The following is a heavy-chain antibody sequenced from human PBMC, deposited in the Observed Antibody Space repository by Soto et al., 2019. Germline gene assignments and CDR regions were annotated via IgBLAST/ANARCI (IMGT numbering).Heavy chain of an antibody. J-gene: IGHJ3*02. D-gene: IGHD1-26*01. CDR1: GDSVSSNSAA. Sequence: SQTLSLTCAISGDSVSSNSAAWNWIRQSPSRGLEWLGRTYYRSKWYNDYAVSVKSRITINPDTSKNQFSLQLNSVTPEDTAVYYCARVWYSGGTRGWGVGAFDIWGQGTMVTVSS. V-gene: IGHV6-1*01. CDR3: ARVWYSGGTRGWGVGAFDI. CDR2: TYYRSKWYN.